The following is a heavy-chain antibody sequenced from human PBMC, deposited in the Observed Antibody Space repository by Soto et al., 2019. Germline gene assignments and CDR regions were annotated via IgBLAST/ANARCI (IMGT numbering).Heavy chain of an antibody. J-gene: IGHJ4*02. D-gene: IGHD1-26*01. CDR2: IDPDGSDT. CDR1: GFAFSRFP. Sequence: QSGGSLRLSCAASGFAFSRFPMHWVRQAPGKGLVWVSRIDPDGSDTTYADSVKGRFTISRDNAKNIVYLQMSSLRAEDTALYYCATMAGTYPYWGQGTLVTVSS. V-gene: IGHV3-74*01. CDR3: ATMAGTYPY.